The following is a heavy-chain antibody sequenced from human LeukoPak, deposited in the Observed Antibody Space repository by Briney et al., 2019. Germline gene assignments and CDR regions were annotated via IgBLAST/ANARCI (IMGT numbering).Heavy chain of an antibody. CDR2: ISYDGSNK. D-gene: IGHD3-3*01. V-gene: IGHV3-30*04. CDR1: GFTFSSYA. J-gene: IGHJ4*02. Sequence: PGRSLRLFCAASGFTFSSYAMHWVRQAPGKGLEWEAVISYDGSNKYYADSVKGRFTISRDNSKNTLYLQMNSLRAEDTAVYYCARARLRAKFYDFWSGPPGYFDYWGQGTLVTVSS. CDR3: ARARLRAKFYDFWSGPPGYFDY.